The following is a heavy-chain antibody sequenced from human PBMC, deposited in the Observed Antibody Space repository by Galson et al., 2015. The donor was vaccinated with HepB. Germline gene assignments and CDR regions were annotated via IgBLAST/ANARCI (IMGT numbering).Heavy chain of an antibody. CDR1: GSTFTSYG. J-gene: IGHJ5*02. D-gene: IGHD6-13*01. CDR2: ISAYNGNT. CDR3: AILRSWYSSSWFNNNNWFDP. Sequence: SVTVSCKASGSTFTSYGISWVRQAPGQGLEWMGWISAYNGNTNYAQKLQGRVTMTTDTSTSTAYMELRSLRSDDTAVYYCAILRSWYSSSWFNNNNWFDPWGQGTLVTVSS. V-gene: IGHV1-18*04.